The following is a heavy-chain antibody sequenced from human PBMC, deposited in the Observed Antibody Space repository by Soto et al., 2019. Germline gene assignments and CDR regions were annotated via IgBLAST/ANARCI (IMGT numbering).Heavy chain of an antibody. CDR3: ARESPFRLLFLEWLPRPDYYYYYYMDV. V-gene: IGHV3-66*01. Sequence: GGSLRLSCAASGFTVSSNYMSWVRQAPGKGLEWVSVIYSGGSTYYADSVKGRFTISRDNSKNTLYLQMNSLRAEDTAVYYCARESPFRLLFLEWLPRPDYYYYYYMDVWGKGTTVTVSS. D-gene: IGHD3-3*01. J-gene: IGHJ6*03. CDR2: IYSGGST. CDR1: GFTVSSNY.